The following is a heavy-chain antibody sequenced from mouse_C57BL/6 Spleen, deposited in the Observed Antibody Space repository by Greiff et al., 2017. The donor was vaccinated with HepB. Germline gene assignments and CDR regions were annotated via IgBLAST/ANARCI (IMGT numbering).Heavy chain of an antibody. CDR2: IYPGNSDT. CDR1: GYTFTSYW. J-gene: IGHJ4*01. V-gene: IGHV1-5*01. D-gene: IGHD2-2*01. Sequence: EVQLQQSGTVLARPGASVKMSCKTSGYTFTSYWMHWVKQRPGQGLEWIGAIYPGNSDTSYNQKFKGKAKLTAVTSASTAYMELSSLTNEDSAVYYCTKGYYGCDNYAMDYWGQGTSVTVSS. CDR3: TKGYYGCDNYAMDY.